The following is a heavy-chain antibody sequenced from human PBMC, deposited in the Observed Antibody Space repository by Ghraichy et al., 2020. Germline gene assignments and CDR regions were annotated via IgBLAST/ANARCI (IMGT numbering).Heavy chain of an antibody. J-gene: IGHJ4*02. Sequence: GGSLRLSCAASGFTFSSSAMSWVRQAPGKGLEWVSGISRSGGGTYYADSVKGRFTISRDNSKNTLYLQMNSLRAEDTAVYYCAKILLYGDYGDYWGQGTLVTVSS. CDR2: ISRSGGGT. CDR3: AKILLYGDYGDY. CDR1: GFTFSSSA. D-gene: IGHD4-17*01. V-gene: IGHV3-23*01.